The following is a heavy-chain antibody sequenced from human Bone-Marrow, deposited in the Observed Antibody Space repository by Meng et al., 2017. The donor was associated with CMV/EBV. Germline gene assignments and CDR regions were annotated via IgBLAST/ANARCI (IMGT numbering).Heavy chain of an antibody. D-gene: IGHD1-26*01. J-gene: IGHJ4*02. CDR2: ISGSGSTI. CDR3: APRVVGAN. V-gene: IGHV3-11*01. Sequence: GESLKISCAASGFTFSDYYITWIRRAPGKGLEWVSYISGSGSTIYYADSVKGRFTISRDNAKNSVFLQMNSLRAEDTAVYYCAPRVVGANWGQGTLVTVSS. CDR1: GFTFSDYY.